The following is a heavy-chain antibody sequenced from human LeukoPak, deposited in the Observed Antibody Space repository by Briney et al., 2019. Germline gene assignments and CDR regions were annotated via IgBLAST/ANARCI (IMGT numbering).Heavy chain of an antibody. J-gene: IGHJ4*02. CDR1: GITFSTYS. D-gene: IGHD1-7*01. Sequence: GGSLRLSCVVSGITFSTYSMSWVRQAPGKGLEWVSSISSSSSYIYYADSMKGRFTISRDNAKNSLYLQMNSLRVDDTAVYYCARENSGYLDYWGQGTLVIVSS. CDR2: ISSSSSYI. CDR3: ARENSGYLDY. V-gene: IGHV3-21*01.